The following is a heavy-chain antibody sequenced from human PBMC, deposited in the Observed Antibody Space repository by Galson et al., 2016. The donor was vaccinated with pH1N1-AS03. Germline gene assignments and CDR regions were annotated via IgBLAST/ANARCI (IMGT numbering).Heavy chain of an antibody. CDR2: IKGGNVNT. J-gene: IGHJ4*02. Sequence: SVKVSCKASGYTFINYAMHWVRQAPGQRLEWMGWIKGGNVNTEYSQKFQGRVTITRDTSASTAYMELSSLRSEDTAVYYCARAKTYYDHFFDYWGQGTLVTVSS. D-gene: IGHD3-22*01. V-gene: IGHV1-3*01. CDR3: ARAKTYYDHFFDY. CDR1: GYTFINYA.